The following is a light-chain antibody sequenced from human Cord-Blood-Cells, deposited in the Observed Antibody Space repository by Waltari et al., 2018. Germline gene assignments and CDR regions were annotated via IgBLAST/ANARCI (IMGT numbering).Light chain of an antibody. CDR2: EGS. Sequence: QSALTQPASVSGSPGQSITISCTGTSSDVGSYNLVSWYQQHPGKAPKLSIYEGSKRPSVVSNRFSGSKSGNTASLTISGLQAEDEADYYCCSYAGSSTYVFGTGTKVTVL. CDR1: SSDVGSYNL. J-gene: IGLJ1*01. V-gene: IGLV2-23*01. CDR3: CSYAGSSTYV.